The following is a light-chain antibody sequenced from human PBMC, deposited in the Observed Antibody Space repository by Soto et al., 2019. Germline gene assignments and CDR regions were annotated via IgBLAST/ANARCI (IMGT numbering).Light chain of an antibody. CDR1: TSDVGGFNY. J-gene: IGLJ1*01. V-gene: IGLV2-11*01. CDR3: CSYAGSYSDV. CDR2: DVT. Sequence: QSALTQPRSVSGSPGQSVTISCTGTTSDVGGFNYVSWYQQSPGKAPKLMISDVTKRPSGVPDRFSGSKSGNTASLTISGLQAEDEADYYCCSYAGSYSDVFGTGTKLTVL.